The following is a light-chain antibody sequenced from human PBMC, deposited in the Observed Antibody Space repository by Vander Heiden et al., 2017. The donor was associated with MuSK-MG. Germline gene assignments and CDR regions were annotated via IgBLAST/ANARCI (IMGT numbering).Light chain of an antibody. CDR3: AQSMGSGMGV. CDR2: KTN. V-gene: IGLV8-61*01. CDR1: SGSVSTSYY. J-gene: IGLJ3*02. Sequence: QTVVTQEPSFSVSPGGTVTLTCGLSSGSVSTSYYPSWYQQTPGHATRMMFVKTNTRSSGVPDRVAGSILGNNAAPNTTGAQADCEADDYCAQSMGSGMGVFGGGTKLTVL.